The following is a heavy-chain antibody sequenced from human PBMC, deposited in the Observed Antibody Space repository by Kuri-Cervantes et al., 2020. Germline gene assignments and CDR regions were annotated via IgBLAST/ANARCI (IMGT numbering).Heavy chain of an antibody. J-gene: IGHJ6*03. V-gene: IGHV1-69*06. CDR3: ATLYPGYYYMDA. CDR2: IIPIFGTA. Sequence: SVKVSCKASGGTFSSYAISWVRQAPGQGLEWMGGIIPIFGTANYAQKFQGRVTMTEDTSTDTAYMELSSLRSEDTAVYYCATLYPGYYYMDAWGKGTTVTVSS. CDR1: GGTFSSYA.